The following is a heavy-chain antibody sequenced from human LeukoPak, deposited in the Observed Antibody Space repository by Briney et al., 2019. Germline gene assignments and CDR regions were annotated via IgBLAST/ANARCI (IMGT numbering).Heavy chain of an antibody. CDR1: GFTFSSYA. Sequence: GGSLRLSCAASGFTFSSYAMSWVRQAPGKGLEWMGNINRDGSVQNYVDSVKGRITISRDNANNSVFLQMNSLRADDTAVYYCARDGLPTYAFDIWGLGTMVTVSS. D-gene: IGHD3/OR15-3a*01. CDR3: ARDGLPTYAFDI. J-gene: IGHJ3*02. V-gene: IGHV3-7*01. CDR2: INRDGSVQ.